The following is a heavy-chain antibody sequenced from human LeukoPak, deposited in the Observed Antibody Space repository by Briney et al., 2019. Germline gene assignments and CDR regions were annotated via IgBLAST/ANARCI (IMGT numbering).Heavy chain of an antibody. CDR2: ISYDGSNK. V-gene: IGHV3-30*18. CDR3: AKGGREWLQLRYYFDF. Sequence: GRSLRLSCAASGFTFSNYGMHWVRQAPGKGLEWVAVISYDGSNKYYVDSVKGRFTISRDNSKNMLYLQVNSLRAEDTAVYYCAKGGREWLQLRYYFDFWGQGTLVTVSS. D-gene: IGHD5-24*01. J-gene: IGHJ4*02. CDR1: GFTFSNYG.